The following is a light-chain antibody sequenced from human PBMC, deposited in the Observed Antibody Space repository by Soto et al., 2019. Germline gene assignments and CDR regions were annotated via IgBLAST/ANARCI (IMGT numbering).Light chain of an antibody. Sequence: EVGVTKSPATVSVSTGERATLSCRASQSVSSNLAWYQQKPGQAPRLLIYGASTRATGIPARFSGSGSGTDFTLTIRRLEPEDFAVYYCQQYGSATSLTFGGGTKVDIK. CDR1: QSVSSN. J-gene: IGKJ4*01. CDR2: GAS. CDR3: QQYGSATSLT. V-gene: IGKV3-15*01.